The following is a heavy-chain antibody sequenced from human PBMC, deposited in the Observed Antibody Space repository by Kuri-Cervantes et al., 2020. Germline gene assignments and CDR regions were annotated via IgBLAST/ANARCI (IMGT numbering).Heavy chain of an antibody. CDR3: ARASITMIEGYYFDY. Sequence: SETLSLTCTVSGGSISSSSYYWGWIRQPPGKGLEWIGSIYYSGSTYYNPSLKSRVTISVDTSKNQFSLKLSSVTAADTAVYYCARASITMIEGYYFDYWGQGTLVTVSS. D-gene: IGHD3-22*01. CDR2: IYYSGST. J-gene: IGHJ4*02. CDR1: GGSISSSSYY. V-gene: IGHV4-39*07.